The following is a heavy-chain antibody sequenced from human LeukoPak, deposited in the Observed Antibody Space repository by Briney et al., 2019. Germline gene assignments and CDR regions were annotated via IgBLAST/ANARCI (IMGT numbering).Heavy chain of an antibody. CDR3: ARRNPWFDP. CDR2: ISGSGDNT. J-gene: IGHJ5*02. Sequence: GGSLRLSCVASGFTFNNYAMTWVRQVPGKGLEWVSAISGSGDNTHYADSVKGRFTISRHNSKNTLYLQMNSLRAEDTAVYYCARRNPWFDPWGQGTLVTVSS. CDR1: GFTFNNYA. V-gene: IGHV3-23*01.